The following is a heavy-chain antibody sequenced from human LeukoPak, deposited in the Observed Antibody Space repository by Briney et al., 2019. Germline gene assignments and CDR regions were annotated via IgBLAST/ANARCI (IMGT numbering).Heavy chain of an antibody. V-gene: IGHV3-53*01. CDR1: GFTVSSNY. D-gene: IGHD3-22*01. J-gene: IGHJ4*02. Sequence: GGSLRLSCAASGFTVSSNYMSWVRHAPGKGLEWVSVIYSGGSTYYADSVKGRFTISRDNSKNTLYLQMNSLRAEDTAVYYCARRGDYYDSSGYYYDYWGQGTLVTVSS. CDR2: IYSGGST. CDR3: ARRGDYYDSSGYYYDY.